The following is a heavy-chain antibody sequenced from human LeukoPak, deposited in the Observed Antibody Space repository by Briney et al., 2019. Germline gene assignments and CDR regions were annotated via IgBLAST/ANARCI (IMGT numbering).Heavy chain of an antibody. Sequence: GGSLRLSCVASGFTFVSHWMTWVRQTPGKGLEWVANINQDGSEKYYVDSVKGRFTISRDNAKNSLYLQMNSLRAEDAGVYYCAKDLSGGGFDYWGQGTLVTVSS. CDR2: INQDGSEK. CDR1: GFTFVSHW. V-gene: IGHV3-7*01. D-gene: IGHD3-10*01. CDR3: AKDLSGGGFDY. J-gene: IGHJ4*02.